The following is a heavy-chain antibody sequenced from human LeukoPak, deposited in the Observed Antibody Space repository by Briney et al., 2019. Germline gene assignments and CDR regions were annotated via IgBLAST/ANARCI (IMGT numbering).Heavy chain of an antibody. CDR3: AKGVYEGYMDV. D-gene: IGHD6-13*01. CDR1: GFTFDDYA. V-gene: IGHV3-9*01. Sequence: GGSLRLSCAASGFTFDDYAMHWVRQAPGKRLERVSGISWNSGSIGYADSVKGRFTISRDNAKNSLYLQMNSLRAEDTALYYCAKGVYEGYMDVWGQGTTVTVSS. CDR2: ISWNSGSI. J-gene: IGHJ6*02.